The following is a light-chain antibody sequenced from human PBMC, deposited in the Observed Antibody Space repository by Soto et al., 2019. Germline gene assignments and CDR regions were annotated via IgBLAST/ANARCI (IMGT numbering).Light chain of an antibody. CDR3: QQYNSYPYT. Sequence: QMPQSPSSRSASVGARVTITCRASQRFRGWLAWYQHKPGKAPKLLILVAPSLQSGVPSTFSGSGSGTEFTLTISSLQPDDFAPYYCQQYNSYPYTFGQGTKLEIK. J-gene: IGKJ2*01. CDR2: VAP. CDR1: QRFRGW. V-gene: IGKV1-5*01.